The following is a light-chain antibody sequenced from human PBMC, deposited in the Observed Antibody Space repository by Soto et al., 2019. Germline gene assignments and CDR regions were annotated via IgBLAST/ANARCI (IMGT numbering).Light chain of an antibody. CDR3: SSYTTKSTVV. CDR2: DVS. Sequence: QSALTQPASVSGSPGQSITISCTGTSSDVGYYNYVSWYQHHPGKAPKLIIYDVSNRPSGVSNRFSGSKSGNTASLTISGIQAEDESDYYCSSYTTKSTVVFGGGTKVTVL. CDR1: SSDVGYYNY. V-gene: IGLV2-14*03. J-gene: IGLJ2*01.